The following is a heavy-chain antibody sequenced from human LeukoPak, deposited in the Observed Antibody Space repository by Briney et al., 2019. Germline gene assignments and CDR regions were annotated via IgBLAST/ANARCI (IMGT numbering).Heavy chain of an antibody. Sequence: GGSLRLSCAASGFTVNSNYMSWVRQAPGKGLEWVSLIYSGGGTYYADSVKGRFTISRDNSKNTLFLQMGSLRADDMAVYYCARWGSTSCYDYWGQGTLVTVSS. CDR1: GFTVNSNY. V-gene: IGHV3-66*01. CDR3: ARWGSTSCYDY. D-gene: IGHD2-2*01. CDR2: IYSGGGT. J-gene: IGHJ4*02.